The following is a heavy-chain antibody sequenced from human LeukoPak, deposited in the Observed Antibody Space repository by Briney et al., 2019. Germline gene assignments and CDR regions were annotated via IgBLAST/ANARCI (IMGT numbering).Heavy chain of an antibody. V-gene: IGHV3-23*01. Sequence: GGSLRLSCAASGFTFSSYAMSWVRQAPGKGLEWVSAISGSGGSTYYADSVKGRFTISRDNSKNTLYLQMNSLRAEDTAVYYCAKGYRWLVQTDYFDYWGQGTLVTVSS. CDR3: AKGYRWLVQTDYFDY. D-gene: IGHD6-19*01. CDR1: GFTFSSYA. J-gene: IGHJ4*02. CDR2: ISGSGGST.